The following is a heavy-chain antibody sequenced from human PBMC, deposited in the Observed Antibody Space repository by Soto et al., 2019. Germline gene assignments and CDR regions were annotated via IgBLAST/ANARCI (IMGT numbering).Heavy chain of an antibody. V-gene: IGHV4-59*01. CDR3: AREGSGSGSYYYYYYMDV. CDR2: VDYSGST. J-gene: IGHJ6*03. D-gene: IGHD3-10*01. Sequence: SETLSLTCTVSGGSISSYYWSWIRQPPGKGLEWIGYVDYSGSTNYNPSLKSRVTISVDTSKNQFSLRLSSVTAADTAVYYCAREGSGSGSYYYYYYMDVWGKGTTVTVSS. CDR1: GGSISSYY.